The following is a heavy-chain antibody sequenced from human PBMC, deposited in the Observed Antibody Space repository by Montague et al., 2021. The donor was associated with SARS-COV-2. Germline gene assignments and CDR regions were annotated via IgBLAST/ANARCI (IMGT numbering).Heavy chain of an antibody. D-gene: IGHD3-10*01. CDR2: IYYSGST. CDR3: ARLVWFGELSSENWFDP. J-gene: IGHJ5*02. V-gene: IGHV4-39*01. CDR1: GGSISSSSNY. Sequence: SETLSLTCTVSGGSISSSSNYWGWIRQPPGKGLEWIGSIYYSGSTYYNSSLKSRVAISVDTSKNQFSLKLNSVTAADTAVYYCARLVWFGELSSENWFDPGGQGPLVTVSS.